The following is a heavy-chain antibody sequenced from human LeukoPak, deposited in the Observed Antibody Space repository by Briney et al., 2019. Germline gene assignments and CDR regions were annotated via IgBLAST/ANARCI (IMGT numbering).Heavy chain of an antibody. V-gene: IGHV4-34*01. CDR1: GGSFSGYY. CDR2: INHSGST. Sequence: SETLSLTCAVYGGSFSGYYWSWIRQPPGKGLEWIGEINHSGSTNYNPFLKSRVTISVDTSKNQFSLKLSSVTAADTAVYYCARDNGQLWSYYYYYYMDVWGKGTTVTVSS. CDR3: ARDNGQLWSYYYYYYMDV. D-gene: IGHD5-18*01. J-gene: IGHJ6*03.